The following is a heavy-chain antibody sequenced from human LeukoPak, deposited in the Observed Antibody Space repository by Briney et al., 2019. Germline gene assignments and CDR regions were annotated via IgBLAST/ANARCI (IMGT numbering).Heavy chain of an antibody. J-gene: IGHJ5*02. CDR1: GGSISSYY. CDR3: ARQRASIAAAGTWFDP. CDR2: IYYSGST. D-gene: IGHD6-13*01. V-gene: IGHV4-59*01. Sequence: SSETLSLTCTVSGGSISSYYWSWIRQPPGKGLEWIGYIYYSGSTNYNPSLKSRVTISVDTSKNQFSLKLSSVTAADTAVYYCARQRASIAAAGTWFDPWGQGTLVTVSS.